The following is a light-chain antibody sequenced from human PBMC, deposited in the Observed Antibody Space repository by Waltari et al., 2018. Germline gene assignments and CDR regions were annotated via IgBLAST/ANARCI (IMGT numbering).Light chain of an antibody. Sequence: SYDLTQPPSVSVYPGQTARITCSGDAFPRLYAYWYQQKPGQAPVLLIYKDSERPSGIPERCSGSSSGTTVTLTISGVQAEDEADYYCQSADTNFADHVAFGGGTQLTVL. J-gene: IGLJ2*01. V-gene: IGLV3-25*03. CDR3: QSADTNFADHVA. CDR2: KDS. CDR1: AFPRLY.